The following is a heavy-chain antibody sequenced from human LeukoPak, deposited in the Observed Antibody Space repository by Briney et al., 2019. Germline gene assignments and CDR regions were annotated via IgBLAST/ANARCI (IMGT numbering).Heavy chain of an antibody. V-gene: IGHV3-66*01. J-gene: IGHJ4*02. CDR2: VYRGGDT. D-gene: IGHD3-10*01. CDR1: GLTVSSTY. Sequence: GGSLTLSCAASGLTVSSTYMSWVRQAPGKGLEWVSAVYRGGDTYYADSVKGRFTISRDNFKNTLYLQMNSLRVEDTAVYYCVRGYNGGHFDHWGQGTLVTVSS. CDR3: VRGYNGGHFDH.